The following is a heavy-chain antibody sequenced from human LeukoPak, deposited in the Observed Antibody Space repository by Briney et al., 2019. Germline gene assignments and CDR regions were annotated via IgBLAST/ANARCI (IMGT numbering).Heavy chain of an antibody. CDR2: ISNSGTIT. Sequence: GGSLRLSCAVSGFTFGRFAMNWVRQAPGKGLEWVSIISNSGTITSYADSVKGRFTISRDNSKNTVYLQMDSLRAEDTALYYCTTESFHYWGQGSLVAVSS. CDR1: GFTFGRFA. D-gene: IGHD3-10*01. CDR3: TTESFHY. J-gene: IGHJ4*02. V-gene: IGHV3-23*01.